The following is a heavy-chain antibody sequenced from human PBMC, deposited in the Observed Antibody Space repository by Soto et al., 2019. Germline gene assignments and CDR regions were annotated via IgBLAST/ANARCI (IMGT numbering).Heavy chain of an antibody. CDR2: XTGCGGXT. D-gene: IGHD6-6*01. CDR3: AREYRTSSQFDY. CDR1: GFTSGTYA. J-gene: IGHJ4*02. V-gene: IGHV3-23*01. Sequence: GGSLRLSCAASGFTSGTYAMSWVRQAPGKGLEXVSXXTGCGGXTXXAXXXKGRFTISRDTSRNTLYLQMSRLSVDDTAIYYCAREYRTSSQFDYWGQGTLVTVSS.